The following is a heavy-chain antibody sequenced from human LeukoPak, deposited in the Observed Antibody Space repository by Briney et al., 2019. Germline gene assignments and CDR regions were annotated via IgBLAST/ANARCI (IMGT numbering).Heavy chain of an antibody. CDR1: GLTFSNYA. J-gene: IGHJ4*02. Sequence: GGSLRLSCAASGLTFSNYAMNWVRQAPGKGLEWVSDISGSGETTYYADSVKGRFTISRDNSENTLYLRMNSLRAEDTAVYYCAKDNWAAAGVFDYWGQGTLVTVSS. D-gene: IGHD6-13*01. CDR2: ISGSGETT. V-gene: IGHV3-23*01. CDR3: AKDNWAAAGVFDY.